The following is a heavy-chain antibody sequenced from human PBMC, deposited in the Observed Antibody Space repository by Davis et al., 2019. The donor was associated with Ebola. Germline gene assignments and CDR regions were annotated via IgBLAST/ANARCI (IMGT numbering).Heavy chain of an antibody. Sequence: GGSLRLSCKRAGSSSTSYWISWVRQLPGKGLEWMGLIYPGDSDTRYSPSFQGQVTISADKSISTAYLQWSSLKASDTAMYYCARKQPGSVIDYWGQGTLVTVSS. CDR2: IYPGDSDT. CDR1: GSSSTSYW. V-gene: IGHV5-51*01. D-gene: IGHD1/OR15-1a*01. CDR3: ARKQPGSVIDY. J-gene: IGHJ4*02.